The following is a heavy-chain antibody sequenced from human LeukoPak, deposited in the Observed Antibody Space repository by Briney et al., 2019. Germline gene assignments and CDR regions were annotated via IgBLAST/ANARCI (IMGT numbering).Heavy chain of an antibody. CDR3: ARWDSSGWYAFDY. V-gene: IGHV4-34*01. CDR2: INHSGST. J-gene: IGHJ4*02. D-gene: IGHD6-19*01. CDR1: GGSFSGYY. Sequence: ETLSLTCAVYGGSFSGYYWSWIRQPPGKGLEWIGEINHSGSTNYNPSLKSRVTISVDTSKNQFSLKLSSVTAADTAVYYCARWDSSGWYAFDYWGLGTLVTVSS.